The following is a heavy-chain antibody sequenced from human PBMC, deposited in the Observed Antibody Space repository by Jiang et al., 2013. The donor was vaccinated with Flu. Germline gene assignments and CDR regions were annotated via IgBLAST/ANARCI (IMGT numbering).Heavy chain of an antibody. J-gene: IGHJ4*02. CDR1: GFTFSSYG. V-gene: IGHV3-33*01. CDR2: IWYDGSNK. D-gene: IGHD2-15*01. Sequence: VQLLESGGGVVQPGRSLRLSCAASGFTFSSYGMHWVRQAPGKGLEWVAVIWYDGSNKYYADSVKGRFTTSRDNSKNTLYLQMNSLRAEDTAVYYCARGVRGRYCSGGSCYAADYWGQGTLV. CDR3: ARGVRGRYCSGGSCYAADY.